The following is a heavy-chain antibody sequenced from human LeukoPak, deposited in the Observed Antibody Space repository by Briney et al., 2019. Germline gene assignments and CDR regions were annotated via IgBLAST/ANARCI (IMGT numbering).Heavy chain of an antibody. J-gene: IGHJ5*02. Sequence: NHGESLKISCKGSGYSFNTYWIGWVRQMPGKGLEWMGIIYPGDSDTRYSPSFQGQVAISADKSISTAYLQWSSLKASDTAMYYCARQEQLVANWFDPWGQGTLVTVSS. CDR3: ARQEQLVANWFDP. D-gene: IGHD6-13*01. CDR2: IYPGDSDT. CDR1: GYSFNTYW. V-gene: IGHV5-51*01.